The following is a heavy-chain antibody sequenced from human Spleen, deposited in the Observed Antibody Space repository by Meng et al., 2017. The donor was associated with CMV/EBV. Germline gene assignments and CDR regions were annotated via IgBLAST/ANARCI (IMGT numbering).Heavy chain of an antibody. CDR2: LNRDGSEK. CDR3: AKGGSHDIDF. D-gene: IGHD3-16*01. CDR1: GGSISSYY. V-gene: IGHV3-7*01. Sequence: ETLSLTCTVSGGSISSYYWSWIRQPPGKGLEWVANLNRDGSEKYYVDSVRGRLTISRDNAKNSLYLQMNSLRAEDTAVYYCAKGGSHDIDFWGQGTLVTVSS. J-gene: IGHJ4*02.